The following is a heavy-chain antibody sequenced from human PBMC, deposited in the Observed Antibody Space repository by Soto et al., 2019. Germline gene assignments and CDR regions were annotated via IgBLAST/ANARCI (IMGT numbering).Heavy chain of an antibody. CDR2: ISDRGDI. Sequence: SETLSLTCTVSGISITSSYWNWFRQSPGKGLEWIGQISDRGDINYNPPLESRVAISTDTSKNQVSLTLTAVNAADTAVYFCARGRHWFGPWGQGTLVTVS. CDR1: GISITSSY. CDR3: ARGRHWFGP. V-gene: IGHV4-59*08. J-gene: IGHJ5*02.